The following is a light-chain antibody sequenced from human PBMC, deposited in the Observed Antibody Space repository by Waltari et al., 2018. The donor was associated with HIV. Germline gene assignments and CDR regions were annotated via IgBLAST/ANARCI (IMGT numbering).Light chain of an antibody. CDR2: RNN. J-gene: IGLJ1*01. CDR3: AAWDDTLSGPD. V-gene: IGLV1-47*01. Sequence: QSVLTQPPSASGTPGQRVTISCSGSRSNIGSNYVYWYQQLPGTAPKLLIYRNNERPSGFPYRFSGSKSGTSASLAISGLRSEDEADYYCAAWDDTLSGPDFGTGTKVTVL. CDR1: RSNIGSNY.